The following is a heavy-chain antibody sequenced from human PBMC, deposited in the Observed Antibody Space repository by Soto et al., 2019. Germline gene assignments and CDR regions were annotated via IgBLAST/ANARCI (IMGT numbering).Heavy chain of an antibody. D-gene: IGHD3-9*01. CDR2: LIPMFGTT. CDR3: ARAVVLTFTRFYDMDV. Sequence: QVQLVQSGAEVKTPGSSVKVSCKASGGTFSSYSINWVRQAPGQGLEWMGRLIPMFGTTDYAQRFQGRVTFTADESTSTASMEVDNLTSEDTAVYYCARAVVLTFTRFYDMDVWGQGTTVTVSS. J-gene: IGHJ6*02. CDR1: GGTFSSYS. V-gene: IGHV1-69*18.